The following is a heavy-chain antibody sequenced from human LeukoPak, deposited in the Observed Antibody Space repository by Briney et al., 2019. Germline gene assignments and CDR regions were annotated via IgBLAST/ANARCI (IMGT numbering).Heavy chain of an antibody. V-gene: IGHV3-13*04. J-gene: IGHJ4*02. Sequence: GGALRLSCAASVFTFSSYDMHWVRQPTGKGLEWVSAIGIAGDTYYPGSVKGRFTISIQNAKNSLYLQMSSLRAGDTAVYYCARDRHGFDYWGQGTLVTVSS. CDR2: IGIAGDT. CDR3: ARDRHGFDY. D-gene: IGHD6-6*01. CDR1: VFTFSSYD.